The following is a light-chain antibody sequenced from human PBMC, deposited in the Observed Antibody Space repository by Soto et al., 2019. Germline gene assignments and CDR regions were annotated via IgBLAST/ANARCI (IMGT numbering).Light chain of an antibody. CDR1: QSISSY. CDR2: AAS. V-gene: IGKV1-39*01. Sequence: DIQMTQSPSSLSASVGDRVTITCRASQSISSYLNWYQQKPGKAPKLLIYAASSLQSGVPSRFSGSGSGTDFTLTISSLQSEDFATYYCQQSYNTSWTFGQGTKVDIK. CDR3: QQSYNTSWT. J-gene: IGKJ1*01.